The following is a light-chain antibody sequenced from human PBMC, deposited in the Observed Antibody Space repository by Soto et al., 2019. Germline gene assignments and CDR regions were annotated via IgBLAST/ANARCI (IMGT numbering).Light chain of an antibody. Sequence: DIVMTQSPDSLAVSLGERATINCKSSQSVLYSSNNKNYLAWYQQKPGQPPKLLIYWASTRESGVPDRFSGSGSGTDFTLTISSLQAEDAAVYYCQQYYSTPRTFGPGTKVDIK. CDR2: WAS. J-gene: IGKJ3*01. CDR1: QSVLYSSNNKNY. CDR3: QQYYSTPRT. V-gene: IGKV4-1*01.